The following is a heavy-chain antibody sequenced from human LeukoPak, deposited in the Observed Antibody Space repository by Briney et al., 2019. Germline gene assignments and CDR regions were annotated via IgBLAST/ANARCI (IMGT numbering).Heavy chain of an antibody. D-gene: IGHD5-18*01. CDR1: GASMNTHY. V-gene: IGHV4-59*11. CDR2: MLDTVTT. CDR3: ATIKRGNIFGYFDF. J-gene: IGHJ4*02. Sequence: SETLSLTCAVSGASMNTHYWSWIRRPPGEGLEWIGYMLDTVTTKDNPSLKSRFTLSADTSKNQFSLRLTSVTAADTAVYYCATIKRGNIFGYFDFWGQGIPVTVSS.